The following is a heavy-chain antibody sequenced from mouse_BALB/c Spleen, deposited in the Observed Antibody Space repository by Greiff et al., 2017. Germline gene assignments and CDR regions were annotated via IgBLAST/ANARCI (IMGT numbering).Heavy chain of an antibody. CDR2: LWAGGST. CDR3: ARDYYGSSYWFAY. Sequence: QVQLKESGPGLVAPSQCLSITCTVSGFSLTSYGVHWVRQPPGKGLEWLGVLWAGGSTNYNSALMSRLSISKDNSTSQIFLKMNSLQTDDTAVYYCARDYYGSSYWFAYWGQGTLVTVSA. D-gene: IGHD1-1*01. CDR1: GFSLTSYG. V-gene: IGHV2-9*02. J-gene: IGHJ3*01.